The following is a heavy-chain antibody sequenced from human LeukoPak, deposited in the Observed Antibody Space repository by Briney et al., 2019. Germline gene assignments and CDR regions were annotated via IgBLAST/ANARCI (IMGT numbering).Heavy chain of an antibody. Sequence: GASVKVSCKASGYTFTSYYMHWVRQAPGQGLEWMGVINPSGGSTTYAQKFQGRVTVTRDTSTSTVYMELSSLRSEDTAVYYCARGTYYDFWSGYWGSSTIDYWGLGTLVTVSS. CDR2: INPSGGST. V-gene: IGHV1-46*03. D-gene: IGHD3-3*01. J-gene: IGHJ4*02. CDR3: ARGTYYDFWSGYWGSSTIDY. CDR1: GYTFTSYY.